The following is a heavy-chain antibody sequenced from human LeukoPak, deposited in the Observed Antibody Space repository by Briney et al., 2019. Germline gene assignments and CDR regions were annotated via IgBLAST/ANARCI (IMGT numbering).Heavy chain of an antibody. CDR3: VQPSQGYFQN. CDR2: IRNKNQGLTT. Sequence: GGSLRLSCAASGFDFSEHEMDWVRPAPRKGLEWLARIRNKNQGLTTEYAAAVRGRFAISRDDSSNSLHLQMNRPKTEDTAGYYCVQPSQGYFQNWGQGTLVTVSS. CDR1: GFDFSEHE. D-gene: IGHD3-22*01. V-gene: IGHV3-72*01. J-gene: IGHJ1*01.